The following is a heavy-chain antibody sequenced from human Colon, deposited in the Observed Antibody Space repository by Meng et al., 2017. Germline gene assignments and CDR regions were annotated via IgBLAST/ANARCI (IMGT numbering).Heavy chain of an antibody. CDR1: GYTFSSYY. CDR2: ISPNVGST. J-gene: IGHJ4*01. V-gene: IGHV1-46*01. Sequence: ASVKVSCKTSGYTFSSYYMHWVRQAPGQGLEWMGVISPNVGSTNYAQKFLGRVTMTRDTSTSTVYMELSSLRSEDTAVYYCARGSWGFPDFWGHGTLVTVSS. D-gene: IGHD3-10*01. CDR3: ARGSWGFPDF.